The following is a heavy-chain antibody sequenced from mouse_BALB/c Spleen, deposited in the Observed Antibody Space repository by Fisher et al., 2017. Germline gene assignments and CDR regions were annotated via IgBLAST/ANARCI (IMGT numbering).Heavy chain of an antibody. Sequence: KFKGKATFTADTSSNTAYMQLSSLTSEDSAVYYCARPGYGYAMDYWGQGTSVTVSS. D-gene: IGHD1-1*01. V-gene: IGHV1-9*01. J-gene: IGHJ4*01. CDR3: ARPGYGYAMDY.